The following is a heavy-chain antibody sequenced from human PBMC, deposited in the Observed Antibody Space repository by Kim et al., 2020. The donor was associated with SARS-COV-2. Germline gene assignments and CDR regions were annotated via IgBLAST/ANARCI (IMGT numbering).Heavy chain of an antibody. CDR1: QYTFTSYC. CDR2: INPHTGGT. Sequence: ASVKVSCKASQYTFTSYCIHWVRQAPGQGLQWMGWINPHTGGTSYAQRFQDRVTMTRDTSLSTAYMELSSLRSDDTAIYFCARDGAVAPPDRTRINWFDPWGQGSLVTVSS. D-gene: IGHD2-15*01. J-gene: IGHJ5*02. CDR3: ARDGAVAPPDRTRINWFDP. V-gene: IGHV1-2*02.